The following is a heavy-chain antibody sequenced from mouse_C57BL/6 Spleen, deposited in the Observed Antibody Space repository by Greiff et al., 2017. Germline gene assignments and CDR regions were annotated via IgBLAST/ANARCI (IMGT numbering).Heavy chain of an antibody. CDR3: ARSPEGYAMDD. J-gene: IGHJ4*01. V-gene: IGHV1-55*01. Sequence: QVQLQQPGAELVKPGASVKMSCKASGYTFTSYWITWVKQRPGQGLEWIGDIYPGSGSTNYNEKFKNKATLTVDTSSSTAYMQLSSLTSEDSAVYYCARSPEGYAMDDWGQGTSVTVSS. CDR2: IYPGSGST. CDR1: GYTFTSYW.